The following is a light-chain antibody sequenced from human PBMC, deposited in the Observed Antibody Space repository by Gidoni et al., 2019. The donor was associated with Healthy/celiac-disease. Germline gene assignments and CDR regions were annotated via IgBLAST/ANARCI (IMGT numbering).Light chain of an antibody. CDR1: SSDVGGYNY. V-gene: IGLV2-14*01. Sequence: QAALTQPASVSESPVQSITLSCTGTSSDVGGYNYVSWYQQHPGKAPQLMIYEVSNRPSGVSNRFSGSKSGNTASLTISGLQAEDEADYYCSSYTSSSTEVFGGGTKLTVL. CDR2: EVS. CDR3: SSYTSSSTEV. J-gene: IGLJ2*01.